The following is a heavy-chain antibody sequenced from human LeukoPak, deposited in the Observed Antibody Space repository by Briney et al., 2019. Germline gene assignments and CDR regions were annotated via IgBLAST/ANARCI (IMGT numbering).Heavy chain of an antibody. D-gene: IGHD3-10*01. CDR2: IYYSGST. CDR3: AWPTRITMVRGVIRAPYYYYGMDV. J-gene: IGHJ6*02. V-gene: IGHV4-30-4*01. CDR1: GGSISSGDYY. Sequence: PSETLSLTCTVSGGSISSGDYYWSWIRQPPGKGLEWIGYIYYSGSTYYNPSLKSRVTISVDTSKNQFSLKLSSVTAADTAVYYCAWPTRITMVRGVIRAPYYYYGMDVWGQGTTVTVSS.